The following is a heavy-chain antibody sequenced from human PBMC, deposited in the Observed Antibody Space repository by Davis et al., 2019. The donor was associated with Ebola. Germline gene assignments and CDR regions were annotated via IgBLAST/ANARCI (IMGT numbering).Heavy chain of an antibody. CDR1: GGSISNGAYY. CDR3: ARRGVGFLGAFDF. V-gene: IGHV4-31*03. D-gene: IGHD3-16*01. Sequence: LRLSCTVSGGSISNGAYYWSWIRQHPEKGLEWIGYIHYSGATSYNPSLKSRITISVDTSKTQFSLKLTSLIPADTAVYYCARRGVGFLGAFDFWGQGILVTVSS. J-gene: IGHJ4*02. CDR2: IHYSGAT.